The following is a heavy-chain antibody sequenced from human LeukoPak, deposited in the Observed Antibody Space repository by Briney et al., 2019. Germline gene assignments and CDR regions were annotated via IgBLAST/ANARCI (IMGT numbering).Heavy chain of an antibody. CDR3: ARVIAAAGSYLDY. Sequence: GGSLRLSCAASGFTFSDYYMSWIRQAPGKGLEWVSYISSRGSTIYYADSVKGRFTISRDNAKNSLYLQMNSLRAEDTAVYYCARVIAAAGSYLDYWGQGTLVTVSS. CDR2: ISSRGSTI. V-gene: IGHV3-11*01. J-gene: IGHJ4*02. CDR1: GFTFSDYY. D-gene: IGHD6-13*01.